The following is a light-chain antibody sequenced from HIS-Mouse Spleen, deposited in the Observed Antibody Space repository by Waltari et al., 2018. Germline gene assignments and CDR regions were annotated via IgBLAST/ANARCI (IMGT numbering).Light chain of an antibody. Sequence: SYELTQPPSVSVSPGQTASITCSGAQLGDKYACWYQQKPGQSPVLVIYQDSKRPSGIPERFSGSNSGNTATLTISGTQAMDEADYYCQAWDSSTEAVFGGGTKLTVL. CDR2: QDS. CDR1: QLGDKY. CDR3: QAWDSSTEAV. J-gene: IGLJ2*01. V-gene: IGLV3-1*01.